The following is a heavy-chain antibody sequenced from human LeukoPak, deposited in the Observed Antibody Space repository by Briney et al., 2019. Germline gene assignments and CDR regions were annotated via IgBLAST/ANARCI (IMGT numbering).Heavy chain of an antibody. CDR2: ISSSGSTI. CDR1: GFSFSTYS. J-gene: IGHJ3*02. V-gene: IGHV3-48*04. CDR3: ARELKSIDAFDI. Sequence: GGSLRLSCAASGFSFSTYSMNWVRQAPGKGLEWVSYISSSGSTIYYADSVKGRFTISRDNAKDSLYLQMNSLRAEDTAVYYCARELKSIDAFDIWGQGTMVTVSS.